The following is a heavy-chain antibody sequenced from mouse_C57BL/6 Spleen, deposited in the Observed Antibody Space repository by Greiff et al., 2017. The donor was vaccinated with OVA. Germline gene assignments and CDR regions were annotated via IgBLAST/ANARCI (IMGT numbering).Heavy chain of an antibody. CDR2: IYPSDSET. CDR3: ARESPYYFDY. CDR1: GYTFTSYW. V-gene: IGHV1-61*01. Sequence: QVQLQQPGAELVRPGSSVKLSCKASGYTFTSYWMDWVKQRPGQGLEWIGNIYPSDSETHYNQKFKDKATLTVDKSSSTAYMQLSSLTSGDSEVYYCARESPYYFDYWGQGTTLTVSS. J-gene: IGHJ2*01.